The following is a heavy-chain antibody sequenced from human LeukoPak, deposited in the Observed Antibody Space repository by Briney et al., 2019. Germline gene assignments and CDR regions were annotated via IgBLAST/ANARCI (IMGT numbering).Heavy chain of an antibody. CDR1: GGSISSYY. CDR3: ARGDYVSRTLDL. D-gene: IGHD4-17*01. CDR2: IYYSGST. V-gene: IGHV4-59*01. Sequence: PSETLSLTCTVSGGSISSYYWSWIRQPPGKGLEWIGYIYYSGSTNYNPSLKSRVTISVDTSKNQFSLKLSSVTAADTAMYYCARGDYVSRTLDLWGRGTLVTVSS. J-gene: IGHJ2*01.